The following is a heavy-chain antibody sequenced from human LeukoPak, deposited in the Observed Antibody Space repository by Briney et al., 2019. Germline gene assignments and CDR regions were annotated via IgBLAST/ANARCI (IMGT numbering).Heavy chain of an antibody. CDR3: ARDVRLRLGELSSVNWFDP. CDR1: GGTFSSYA. V-gene: IGHV1-69*06. D-gene: IGHD3-16*02. Sequence: GSSVKVSCKASGGTFSSYAISWVRQAPGQGLEWMGGIIPIFGTANYAQKFQGRVTITADKSTSTAYMELSSLRSEDTAVYYCARDVRLRLGELSSVNWFDPWGQGTLVTVSS. J-gene: IGHJ5*02. CDR2: IIPIFGTA.